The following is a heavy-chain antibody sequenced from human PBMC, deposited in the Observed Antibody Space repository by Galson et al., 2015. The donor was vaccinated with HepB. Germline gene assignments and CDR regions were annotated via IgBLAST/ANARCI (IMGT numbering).Heavy chain of an antibody. J-gene: IGHJ4*01. CDR3: GRDERRCGSSILSCYPSDY. D-gene: IGHD2-2*01. V-gene: IGHV3-11*06. CDR1: GFIFRHHA. CDR2: ISRTSSYT. Sequence: SLRLSCAGSGFIFRHHAMAWIRQAPGKGLEWVAAISRTSSYTYYAESVKGRFTISRDNAKDSVYLQMNSLRADDTAVYYCGRDERRCGSSILSCYPSDYWGQGTLVTVSP.